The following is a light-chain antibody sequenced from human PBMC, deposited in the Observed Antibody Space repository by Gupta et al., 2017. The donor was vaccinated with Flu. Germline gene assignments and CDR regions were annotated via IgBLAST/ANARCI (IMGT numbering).Light chain of an antibody. CDR3: SSYAGTNNLV. V-gene: IGLV2-8*01. CDR2: DVS. CDR1: SSDVGGYKF. Sequence: QSALSQPPTASRCPGQSVTISCTGTSSDVGGYKFVSWYQQHPGKAPKLKIYDVSKRPSGVPVRFSGSRSGNTASLTVSGLQAEDEADYYCSSYAGTNNLVFGGGTKLTVL. J-gene: IGLJ2*01.